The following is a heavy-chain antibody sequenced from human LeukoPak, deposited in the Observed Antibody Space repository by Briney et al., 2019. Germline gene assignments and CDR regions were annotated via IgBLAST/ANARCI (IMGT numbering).Heavy chain of an antibody. Sequence: GGSLRLSCTASGFTIGDYSMNWVRQAPGKGLEWVSHISSSGSTIYYADSVKGRFTISRDNAKNSLYLQMNSLRAEDTAVYYCARDLNWETYWGQGTLVTVSS. CDR3: ARDLNWETY. CDR2: ISSSGSTI. V-gene: IGHV3-48*03. D-gene: IGHD7-27*01. CDR1: GFTIGDYS. J-gene: IGHJ4*02.